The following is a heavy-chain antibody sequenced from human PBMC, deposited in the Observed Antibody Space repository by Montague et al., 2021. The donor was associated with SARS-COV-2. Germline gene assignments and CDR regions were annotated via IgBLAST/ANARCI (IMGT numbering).Heavy chain of an antibody. CDR1: GGSISSYY. J-gene: IGHJ3*02. V-gene: IGHV4-59*08. CDR3: ARQIPLRTHIVVVTALLGGAFDS. Sequence: SQTLSLTCTVSGGSISSYYRSWIRQPPGKGLEWIGYIYYSGSTNYNPSLKSRVTISIDTSKNQFSLKLSSVTAADTAVYYCARQIPLRTHIVVVTALLGGAFDSWGQGTMVTVSS. D-gene: IGHD2-21*02. CDR2: IYYSGST.